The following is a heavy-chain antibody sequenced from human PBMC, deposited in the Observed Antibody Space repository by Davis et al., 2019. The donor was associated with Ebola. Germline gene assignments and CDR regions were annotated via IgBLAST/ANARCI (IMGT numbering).Heavy chain of an antibody. Sequence: AASVKVSCKASGYTFTSYDISWVRQAPGQGLEWMGWISAYNGNTNYAQKLQGRVTMTTDTSTSTAYMELRSLRSDDTAVYYCARDEKASSWSYNWFDPWGQGTLVTVSS. V-gene: IGHV1-18*01. CDR1: GYTFTSYD. D-gene: IGHD6-13*01. CDR2: ISAYNGNT. CDR3: ARDEKASSWSYNWFDP. J-gene: IGHJ5*02.